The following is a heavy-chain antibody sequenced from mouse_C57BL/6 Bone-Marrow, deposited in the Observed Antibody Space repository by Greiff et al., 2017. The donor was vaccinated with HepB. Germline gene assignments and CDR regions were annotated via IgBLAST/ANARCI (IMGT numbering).Heavy chain of an antibody. CDR2: IYPRSGNT. CDR3: ASDLRYAMDY. Sequence: VQLQQSGAELARPGASVKLSCKASGYTFTSYGISWVKQRTGQGLEWIGAIYPRSGNTYYNDKFKGKATLTADKSSSTAYMELRSLTSEASAVYFCASDLRYAMDYWGQGTSVTVSS. V-gene: IGHV1-81*01. J-gene: IGHJ4*01. CDR1: GYTFTSYG. D-gene: IGHD1-1*01.